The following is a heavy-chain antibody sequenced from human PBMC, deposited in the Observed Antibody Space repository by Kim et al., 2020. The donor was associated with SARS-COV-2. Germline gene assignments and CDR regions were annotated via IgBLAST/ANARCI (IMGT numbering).Heavy chain of an antibody. Sequence: GGSLRLSCAASGFTFSSYWMHWVRQAPGKGLVWVSRINSDGSSTSYADSVKGRFTISRDNAKNTLYLQMNSLRAEDTAVYYCASHSNVGDDAFDIWGQGTMVTVSS. CDR1: GFTFSSYW. CDR2: INSDGSST. V-gene: IGHV3-74*01. D-gene: IGHD3-22*01. J-gene: IGHJ3*02. CDR3: ASHSNVGDDAFDI.